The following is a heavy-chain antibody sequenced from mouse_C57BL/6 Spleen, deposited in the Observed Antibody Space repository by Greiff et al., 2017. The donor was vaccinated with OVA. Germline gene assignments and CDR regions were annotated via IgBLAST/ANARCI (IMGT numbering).Heavy chain of an antibody. CDR2: INPNNGGT. Sequence: EVQLQQSGPELVKPGASVKMSCKASGYTFTDYNMHWVKQSHGKSLEWIGYINPNNGGTSYNQKFKGKATLTVNKSSSTAYMELRSLTAEDSAVYYCARGGFITTVVATFDYYAMDYWGQGTSVTVSS. V-gene: IGHV1-22*01. CDR3: ARGGFITTVVATFDYYAMDY. J-gene: IGHJ4*01. D-gene: IGHD1-1*01. CDR1: GYTFTDYN.